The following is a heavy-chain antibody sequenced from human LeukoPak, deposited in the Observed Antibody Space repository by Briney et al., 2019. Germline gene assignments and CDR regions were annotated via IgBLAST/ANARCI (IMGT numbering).Heavy chain of an antibody. CDR1: GFNFNSYA. D-gene: IGHD3-9*01. Sequence: GGSLRLSCAASGFNFNSYAMHWVRQAPGKGLEWVALISYDGSSKYYADSVKGRFTISRDSSKNTVDLQINSLRAEDTALYFCARGMLQYFESPKSPFGYWGQGTLVTVSS. J-gene: IGHJ4*02. CDR2: ISYDGSSK. CDR3: ARGMLQYFESPKSPFGY. V-gene: IGHV3-30*04.